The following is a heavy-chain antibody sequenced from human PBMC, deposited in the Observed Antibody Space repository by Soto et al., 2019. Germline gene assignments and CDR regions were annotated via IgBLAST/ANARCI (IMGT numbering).Heavy chain of an antibody. J-gene: IGHJ6*02. CDR2: IYAVNGDT. CDR1: TFTGYA. CDR3: AREGRNYYYYGMDV. Sequence: TFTGYALPWLRLVSGKGLGWMGRIYAVNGDTQYSRQCHDRIRITRDTSASTAYMELSSLRSEDTAVYYCAREGRNYYYYGMDVWGQGTTVTVSS. V-gene: IGHV1-3*01.